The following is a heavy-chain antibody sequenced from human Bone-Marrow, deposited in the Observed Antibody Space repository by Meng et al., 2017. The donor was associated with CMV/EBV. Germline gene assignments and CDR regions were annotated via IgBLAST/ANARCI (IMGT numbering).Heavy chain of an antibody. CDR3: ARDFLYSDNWLDP. V-gene: IGHV3-30*04. CDR1: GFTFSSFA. D-gene: IGHD4-11*01. CDR2: ISYDGSHE. J-gene: IGHJ5*02. Sequence: GESLKISCVASGFTFSSFAMHWVRQAPGKGLEWVAVISYDGSHEHYADSVEGRFTISRDNSKNTLYLQMNSLRVEDTAVYYCARDFLYSDNWLDPWGQGTRVTGYS.